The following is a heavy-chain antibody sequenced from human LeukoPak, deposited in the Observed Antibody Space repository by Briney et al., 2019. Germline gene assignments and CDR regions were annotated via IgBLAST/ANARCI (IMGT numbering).Heavy chain of an antibody. J-gene: IGHJ4*02. CDR3: ARDSQDWYYFDY. CDR2: IISILGIA. Sequence: SVKVSCKASGGTFSSYAISWVRQAPGQGLEWMGRIISILGIANYAQKFQGRVTITADKSTNTAYMELSSLRSEDTAVYYCARDSQDWYYFDYWGQGTLVTVSS. D-gene: IGHD3-9*01. V-gene: IGHV1-69*04. CDR1: GGTFSSYA.